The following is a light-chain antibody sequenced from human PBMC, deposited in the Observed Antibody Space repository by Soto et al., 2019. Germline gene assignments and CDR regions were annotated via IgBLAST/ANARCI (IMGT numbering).Light chain of an antibody. CDR1: QSISSW. Sequence: DIQMTQSPSTLSASVGDRVTITCRASQSISSWLAWYQQKPGKAPKPLIYDASSLDSGVPSRFSGSGSGTEFTLTISSLHPDDFATYYCQQYDVYSGTSGQGTKVDIK. V-gene: IGKV1-5*01. CDR2: DAS. CDR3: QQYDVYSGT. J-gene: IGKJ1*01.